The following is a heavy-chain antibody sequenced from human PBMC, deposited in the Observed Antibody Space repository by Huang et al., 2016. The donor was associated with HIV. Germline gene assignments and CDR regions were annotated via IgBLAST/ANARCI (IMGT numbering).Heavy chain of an antibody. Sequence: QIQLAQSGAEVKKPGASVKVSCKASGYTFTNYDINWVRQASGQGLEGMGLMNHKSGNVGYTKKFQGRVAILRNSSINTSYLEVTSLTSEDTAVYYCARGFGINYNHEAFDVWGQGTMVTVSS. D-gene: IGHD3-10*01. CDR1: GYTFTNYD. J-gene: IGHJ3*01. CDR3: ARGFGINYNHEAFDV. V-gene: IGHV1-8*01. CDR2: MNHKSGNV.